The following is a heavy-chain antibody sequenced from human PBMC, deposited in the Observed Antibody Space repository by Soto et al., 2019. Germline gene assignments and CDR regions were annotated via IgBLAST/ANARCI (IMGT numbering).Heavy chain of an antibody. CDR3: ARDSEYCSGYDCYYYYGMDV. CDR1: GFTFSSYS. CDR2: ISSSSSTI. V-gene: IGHV3-48*02. D-gene: IGHD2-15*01. J-gene: IGHJ6*02. Sequence: GGSLRLSCAASGFTFSSYSMNWVRQAPGKGLEWVSYISSSSSTIYYADSVKGRFTISRDNAKNSLYLQMNSLRDEDTAVYYCARDSEYCSGYDCYYYYGMDVWGQGTTVTVSS.